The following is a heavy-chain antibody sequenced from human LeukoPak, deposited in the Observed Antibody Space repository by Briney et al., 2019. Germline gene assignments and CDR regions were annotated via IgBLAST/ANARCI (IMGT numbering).Heavy chain of an antibody. V-gene: IGHV1-69*01. CDR3: ARDLVGLEEWELLDAFDI. CDR2: IIPIFGTA. CDR1: GGTFSSYA. Sequence: SSVKVSCKASGGTFSSYAISWVRQAPGQGLEWMGGIIPIFGTANYAQKFQGRVTITADESTSTAYMELRSLRSDDTAVYYCARDLVGLEEWELLDAFDIWGQGTMVTVSS. D-gene: IGHD1-26*01. J-gene: IGHJ3*02.